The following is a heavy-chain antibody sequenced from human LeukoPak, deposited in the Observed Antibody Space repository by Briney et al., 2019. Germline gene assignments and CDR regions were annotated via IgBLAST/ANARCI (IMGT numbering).Heavy chain of an antibody. CDR2: ISGSGGST. D-gene: IGHD2-2*01. CDR3: AKVVVVPAATSKTYYFDY. J-gene: IGHJ4*02. Sequence: GGSLRLSCAASGFTFSSYGMSWVRQAPGKGLEWVSAISGSGGSTYYADSVKGRFTISRDNSKNTLYLQMNSLRAEDTAVYYCAKVVVVPAATSKTYYFDYWGQGTLVTVSS. V-gene: IGHV3-23*01. CDR1: GFTFSSYG.